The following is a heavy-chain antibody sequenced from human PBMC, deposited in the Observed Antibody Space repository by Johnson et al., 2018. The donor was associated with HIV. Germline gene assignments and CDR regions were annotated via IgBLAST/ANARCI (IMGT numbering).Heavy chain of an antibody. V-gene: IGHV3-74*02. D-gene: IGHD1-26*01. CDR2: INSDGSTT. Sequence: VQLVESGGGVVQPGGSLRLSCAASRFSFSNYWMHWVRQAPGKGLVWVSRINSDGSTTTYADSVKGRFTISRDNSKNTLYLQMNSLRAEDTAVYYCARGVGATLVPNDAFDIWGQGTMVTVSS. J-gene: IGHJ3*02. CDR3: ARGVGATLVPNDAFDI. CDR1: RFSFSNYW.